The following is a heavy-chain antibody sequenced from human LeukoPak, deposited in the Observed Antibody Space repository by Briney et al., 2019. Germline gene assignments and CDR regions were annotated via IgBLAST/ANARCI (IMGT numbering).Heavy chain of an antibody. CDR3: ARLVVVTTTYWYFDL. J-gene: IGHJ2*01. D-gene: IGHD2-21*02. CDR1: GYSFSNYW. Sequence: GESLKISCQGSGYSFSNYWIVWVRQMSGKGLEWMGIISPGDSDTRYSPSFQGQVSISADKSISTAYLQWSSLKASDTAMYYCARLVVVTTTYWYFDLWGRGTLVTVSS. CDR2: ISPGDSDT. V-gene: IGHV5-51*01.